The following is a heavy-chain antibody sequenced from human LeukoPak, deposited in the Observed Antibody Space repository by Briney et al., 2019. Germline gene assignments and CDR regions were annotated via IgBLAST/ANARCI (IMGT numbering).Heavy chain of an antibody. Sequence: KASETLSLTCTVSGGSISSYYWSWIRQPPGKGLEWIGYIYYSGSTNYNPSLRSRVTISVDTSKNQFSLKLSSVTAADTAVYYCARVGVVPAVSPGAEWSGSWYYFDYWGQGTLVTVSS. CDR3: ARVGVVPAVSPGAEWSGSWYYFDY. J-gene: IGHJ4*02. CDR2: IYYSGST. CDR1: GGSISSYY. V-gene: IGHV4-59*01. D-gene: IGHD2-2*01.